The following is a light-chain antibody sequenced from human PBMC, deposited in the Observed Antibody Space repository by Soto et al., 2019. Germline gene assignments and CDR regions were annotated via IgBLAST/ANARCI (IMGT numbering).Light chain of an antibody. J-gene: IGKJ5*01. CDR3: QQYTNWHPIT. CDR1: KSVGRN. CDR2: GSS. V-gene: IGKV3-15*01. Sequence: EILLIQSPATLPVSPGERSTLSCMAIKSVGRNLAWFQQKPRQAPRLLIYGSSTRATGVPARFSGSGSGADFTLTISNLQYEDFAVYYCQQYTNWHPITFGQGTRLEIK.